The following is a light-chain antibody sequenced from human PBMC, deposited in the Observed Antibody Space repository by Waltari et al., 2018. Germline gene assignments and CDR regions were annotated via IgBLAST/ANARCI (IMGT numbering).Light chain of an antibody. CDR1: QSISNK. V-gene: IGKV3-15*01. Sequence: EIAMTQSPGTLSVSPGERVTLSCRASQSISNKLAWYQHKPGQAPRLLIYGAFTRATGIHARFSGSGSGTEFTLTISSLQSEDFAVYYCQRYSDWPPSWTFGQGTKVEIK. CDR3: QRYSDWPPSWT. CDR2: GAF. J-gene: IGKJ1*01.